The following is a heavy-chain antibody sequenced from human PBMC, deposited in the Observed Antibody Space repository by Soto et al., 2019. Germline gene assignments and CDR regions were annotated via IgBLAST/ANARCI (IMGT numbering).Heavy chain of an antibody. V-gene: IGHV3-13*01. CDR2: SVTAEDT. CDR3: ARESQNDNSSRPGGGTHV. D-gene: IGHD4-4*01. CDR1: RFTFGSHY. Sequence: PGGYLRLSCAASRFTFGSHYMHCVLQAIEKVLEWVSASVTAEDTNYPGSVKGLFTISRENAKNALDLQMNSLRAGDTAVYYCARESQNDNSSRPGGGTHVRGQATSVTVSS. J-gene: IGHJ6*02.